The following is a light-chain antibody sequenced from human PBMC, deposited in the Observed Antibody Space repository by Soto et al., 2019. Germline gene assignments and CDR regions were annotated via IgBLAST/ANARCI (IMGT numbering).Light chain of an antibody. CDR2: EVS. Sequence: LTQPASVSGSPGQSITISCTGTSSDVGGYNYVSWYQQHPGKAPKLMIFEVSNRPSGVSNRFSGSKSGNTASLTISGLQTEDEADYYCTSYTSSFTHLFGTGTKVTVL. CDR3: TSYTSSFTHL. V-gene: IGLV2-14*01. CDR1: SSDVGGYNY. J-gene: IGLJ1*01.